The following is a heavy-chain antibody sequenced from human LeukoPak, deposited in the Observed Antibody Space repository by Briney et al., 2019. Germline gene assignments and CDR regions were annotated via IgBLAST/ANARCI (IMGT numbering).Heavy chain of an antibody. Sequence: GGSLRLSCAASGFTFSNYGMHWVRQAPGKGLEWVAVILNDGINKNYADSVKGRFTISRDNAKNSLYLQMNSLRAEDTGIYYCARLRGGYNLYWGQGTLVTVSS. D-gene: IGHD5-24*01. J-gene: IGHJ4*02. CDR1: GFTFSNYG. V-gene: IGHV3-33*08. CDR2: ILNDGINK. CDR3: ARLRGGYNLY.